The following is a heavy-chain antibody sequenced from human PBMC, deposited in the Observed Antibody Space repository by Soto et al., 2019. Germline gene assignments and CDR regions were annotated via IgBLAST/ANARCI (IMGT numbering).Heavy chain of an antibody. J-gene: IGHJ6*02. D-gene: IGHD2-15*01. CDR2: IIPIFGTA. CDR3: ASSAVVVEAATRPYYYGMDV. Sequence: QVQLVQSGAEVKKPGSSVKVSCKASGGTFSSYAISWVRQAPGQGLEWMGGIIPIFGTANYAQKFQGRVTITADESTSTAYMELSSLRSEDTALYYCASSAVVVEAATRPYYYGMDVWGQGTTVTVSS. V-gene: IGHV1-69*01. CDR1: GGTFSSYA.